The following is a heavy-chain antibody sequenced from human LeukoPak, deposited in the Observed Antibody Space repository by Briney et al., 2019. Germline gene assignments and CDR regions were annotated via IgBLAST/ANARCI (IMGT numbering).Heavy chain of an antibody. CDR2: INDIGST. D-gene: IGHD3-9*01. Sequence: SSETLSLTCAVYGGSFGGFSWTWIRQSPGKGLEWIGEINDIGSTTFNPSLKSRVTISVDTSKNQFSLKLSSVTAADTAVYYCAKDRGRRGDILTGYPFGYWGQGTLVTVSS. V-gene: IGHV4-34*01. CDR3: AKDRGRRGDILTGYPFGY. CDR1: GGSFGGFS. J-gene: IGHJ4*02.